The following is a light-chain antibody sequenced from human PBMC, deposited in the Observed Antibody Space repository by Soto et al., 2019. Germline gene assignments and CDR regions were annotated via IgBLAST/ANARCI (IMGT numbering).Light chain of an antibody. Sequence: DIQMTQSPSSLSASVGDIVTITCRARQSISSYLNWYQQKPGKAPNLLIYAGSSLQSGVPSQFSGSGSGTDFTLTISSPRAEDFATYYFQQSYSCPSAFGPGTNVY. CDR1: QSISSY. CDR2: AGS. CDR3: QQSYSCPSA. J-gene: IGKJ3*01. V-gene: IGKV1-39*01.